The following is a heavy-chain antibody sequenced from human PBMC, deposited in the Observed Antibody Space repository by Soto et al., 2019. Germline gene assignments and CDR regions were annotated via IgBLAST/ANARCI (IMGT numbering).Heavy chain of an antibody. CDR3: ASVQRLQEATYYYYYMGV. D-gene: IGHD6-25*01. CDR1: SGSISSSNW. V-gene: IGHV4-4*02. CDR2: IYHSGST. Sequence: QVQLQESGPGLVKPSGTLSLTCAVSSGSISSSNWWSWVRQPPGKGLEWIGEIYHSGSTNYNPSLKSRVTISVDKSKNQFSLKLSSVTAADTAVYYCASVQRLQEATYYYYYMGVWGKGTTVTVSS. J-gene: IGHJ6*03.